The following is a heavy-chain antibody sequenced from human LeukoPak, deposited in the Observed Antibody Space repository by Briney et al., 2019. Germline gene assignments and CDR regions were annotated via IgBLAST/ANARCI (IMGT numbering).Heavy chain of an antibody. Sequence: SQTLSLTCTVSGGSISSGGYYGSWIRQHQGRGVEWIEYIFYSASPSYTPSLKTRVTISVDTSKNQFSLKLSSVTAADTAVYYCARDYYGSGSHNWFDPWGQGTLVTVSS. D-gene: IGHD3-10*01. CDR3: ARDYYGSGSHNWFDP. J-gene: IGHJ5*02. CDR2: IFYSASP. CDR1: GGSISSGGYY. V-gene: IGHV4-31*03.